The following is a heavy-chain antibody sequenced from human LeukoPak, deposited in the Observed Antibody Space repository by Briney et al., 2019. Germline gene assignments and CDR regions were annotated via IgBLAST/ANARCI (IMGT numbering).Heavy chain of an antibody. CDR2: INTNTGNP. J-gene: IGHJ4*02. Sequence: GASVKVSCKAAGYTFTSYAMNWVRQAPGQGLEWMGWINTNTGNPTYAQGFTGRFVFSLDTSVSTAYLQISSLKAEDTAVYYCARDGGMQWLVPVTLWGQGTLVTVSS. CDR1: GYTFTSYA. D-gene: IGHD6-19*01. V-gene: IGHV7-4-1*02. CDR3: ARDGGMQWLVPVTL.